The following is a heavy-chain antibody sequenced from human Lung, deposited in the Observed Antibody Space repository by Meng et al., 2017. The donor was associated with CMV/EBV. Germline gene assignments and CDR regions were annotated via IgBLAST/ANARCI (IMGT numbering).Heavy chain of an antibody. V-gene: IGHV1-2*02. CDR1: GYTFTGYY. CDR2: INPNSGGT. J-gene: IGHJ4*02. Sequence: ASXXVSXKASGYTFTGYYMHWVRQAPGQGLEWMGWINPNSGGTNYAQKFQGSVTMTRDTSISTAYMELSRLRADDTAVYYCTRVGRDWWELLFDYWGQGTXVTGSS. D-gene: IGHD1-26*01. CDR3: TRVGRDWWELLFDY.